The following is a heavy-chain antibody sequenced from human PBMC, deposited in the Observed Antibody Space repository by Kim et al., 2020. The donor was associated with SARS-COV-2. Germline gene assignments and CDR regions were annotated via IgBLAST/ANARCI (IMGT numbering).Heavy chain of an antibody. CDR3: ARDHPRITMVRGSSPHPPSIKKYYYYYYMDV. CDR2: ISSNGGST. J-gene: IGHJ6*03. CDR1: GFTFSSYA. V-gene: IGHV3-64*01. Sequence: GGSLRLSCAASGFTFSSYAMHWVRQAPGKGLEYVSAISSNGGSTYYANSVKGRFTISRDNSKNTLYLQMGSLRAEDMAVYYCARDHPRITMVRGSSPHPPSIKKYYYYYYMDVWGKGTTVTVSS. D-gene: IGHD3-10*01.